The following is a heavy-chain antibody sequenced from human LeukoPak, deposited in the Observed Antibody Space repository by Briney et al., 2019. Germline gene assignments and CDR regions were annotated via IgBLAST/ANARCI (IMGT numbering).Heavy chain of an antibody. V-gene: IGHV1-18*01. Sequence: ASVKVSCKASGYTFTSYGISWVRQAPGQGLEWMGWISAYNSNTNYAQKLQGRVTMTTDTSTSTAYMELRSLRSDDTAVYYCARGLGRLRLGELTHDYWGQGTLVTVSS. D-gene: IGHD3-16*01. CDR1: GYTFTSYG. CDR2: ISAYNSNT. J-gene: IGHJ4*02. CDR3: ARGLGRLRLGELTHDY.